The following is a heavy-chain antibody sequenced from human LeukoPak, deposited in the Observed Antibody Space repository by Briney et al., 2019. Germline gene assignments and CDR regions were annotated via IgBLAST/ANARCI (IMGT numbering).Heavy chain of an antibody. Sequence: SETLSLTCTVSGGSISSYYWSWIRQPPGKGLEWIGYIYYSGSTNYNPSLKSRVTISVDTSKNQFSLKLSSVTAADTAVYYCARVYYGSGGYYYDYWGQGTLVTGSS. CDR1: GGSISSYY. D-gene: IGHD3-10*01. J-gene: IGHJ4*02. V-gene: IGHV4-59*01. CDR3: ARVYYGSGGYYYDY. CDR2: IYYSGST.